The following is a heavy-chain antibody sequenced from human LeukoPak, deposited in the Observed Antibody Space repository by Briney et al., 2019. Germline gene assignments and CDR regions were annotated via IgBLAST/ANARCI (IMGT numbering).Heavy chain of an antibody. CDR1: GFTFSSYG. V-gene: IGHV3-30*18. J-gene: IGHJ4*02. CDR2: ISYDGSNK. D-gene: IGHD3-3*01. Sequence: GGSLRLSCAASGFTFSSYGMHWVRQAPGKGLEWVAVISYDGSNKYYADSVKGRFTISRDNSKNTLYLQMNSLRAEDTAVYYCAKDLSGDYDFWSGYLRNSGFDYWGQGTLVTVSS. CDR3: AKDLSGDYDFWSGYLRNSGFDY.